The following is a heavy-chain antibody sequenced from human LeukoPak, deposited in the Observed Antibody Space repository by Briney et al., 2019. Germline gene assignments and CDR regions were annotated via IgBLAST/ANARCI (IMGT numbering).Heavy chain of an antibody. J-gene: IGHJ4*02. V-gene: IGHV1-8*01. CDR3: ARGPLWFGEPDMCYFDY. CDR2: MNPNSGNT. Sequence: GASVTVSCTASGYTFTSYDINWVRQAPGQGLEWMGWMNPNSGNTGYAQKFQGRVTMTRNTSISTAYMELSSLRSEDTAVYYCARGPLWFGEPDMCYFDYWGQGTLVTVSS. CDR1: GYTFTSYD. D-gene: IGHD3-10*01.